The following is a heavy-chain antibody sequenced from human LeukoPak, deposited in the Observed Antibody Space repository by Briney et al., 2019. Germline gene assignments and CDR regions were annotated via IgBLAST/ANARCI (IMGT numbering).Heavy chain of an antibody. CDR1: GGSISSYY. CDR2: IYTSGST. Sequence: PSETLSLTCTVSGGSISSYYCSWIRQPVGKGLECISRIYTSGSTNYTPSLKSRVTMSLDMYTNQFSLKRSSVNAADTAVYYCARDAREGDILTGYYHRDAFDIWGQRTMVTVSS. CDR3: ARDAREGDILTGYYHRDAFDI. V-gene: IGHV4-4*07. J-gene: IGHJ3*02. D-gene: IGHD3-9*01.